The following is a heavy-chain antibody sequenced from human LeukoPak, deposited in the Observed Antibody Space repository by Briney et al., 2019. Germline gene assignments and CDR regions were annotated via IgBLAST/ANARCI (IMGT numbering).Heavy chain of an antibody. CDR2: INPNSGGT. J-gene: IGHJ4*02. Sequence: ASVKVSCKASGYTFTGYYMHWVRQAPGQGLEWMGWINPNSGGTNYAQKFHGRVTMTRDTPISTAYMELRRLRSDDTAVYYCAISDGTYEHYFDYWGQGTLVTVSS. CDR3: AISDGTYEHYFDY. CDR1: GYTFTGYY. V-gene: IGHV1-2*02. D-gene: IGHD1-26*01.